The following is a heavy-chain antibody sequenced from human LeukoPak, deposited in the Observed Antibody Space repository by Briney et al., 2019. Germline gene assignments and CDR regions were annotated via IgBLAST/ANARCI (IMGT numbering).Heavy chain of an antibody. CDR1: GFTVTTNY. Sequence: GGSLRLSCAASGFTVTTNYTSWVRQAPGKGLEWVSVIYSGGNTYYAGSVKGRFTVSRDTSKNTLYLQMNSLRAEDTAVYYCARGGNVSSFDYWGQGTLVTVSS. J-gene: IGHJ4*02. D-gene: IGHD1-26*01. V-gene: IGHV3-53*01. CDR2: IYSGGNT. CDR3: ARGGNVSSFDY.